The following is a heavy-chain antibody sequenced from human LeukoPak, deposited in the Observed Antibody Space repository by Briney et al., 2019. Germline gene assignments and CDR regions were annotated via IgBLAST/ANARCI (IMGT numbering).Heavy chain of an antibody. CDR3: ARQTAMGRSGDY. CDR2: IDPSDSET. V-gene: IGHV5-51*01. J-gene: IGHJ4*02. CDR1: GYSFTSYW. D-gene: IGHD5-18*01. Sequence: GESLKISCKASGYSFTSYWIGWVRQMPGKGLEWMGIIDPSDSETRYTPSFQGQVTISVDKSLTTADLQWNSLKASDTAMFYCARQTAMGRSGDYWGQGTLVTVSS.